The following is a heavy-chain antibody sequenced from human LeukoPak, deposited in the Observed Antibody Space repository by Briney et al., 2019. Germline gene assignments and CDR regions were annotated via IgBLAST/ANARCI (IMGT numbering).Heavy chain of an antibody. CDR1: GFTFSSYG. CDR3: AKGLAVSINYDFAC. CDR2: ISYDGSNK. V-gene: IGHV3-30*04. J-gene: IGHJ4*02. D-gene: IGHD6-19*01. Sequence: GRSLRLSCAASGFTFSSYGMHWVRQAPGKGLMWVAGISYDGSNKYYADSVKGRFTISRDNSKNTLYLQMNSLRAEDTAVYYCAKGLAVSINYDFACWGQGTLVTVSS.